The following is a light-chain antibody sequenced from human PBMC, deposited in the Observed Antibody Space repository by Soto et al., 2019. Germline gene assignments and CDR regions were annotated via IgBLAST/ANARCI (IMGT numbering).Light chain of an antibody. CDR3: QQRSNWPMST. V-gene: IGKV3D-20*02. J-gene: IGKJ5*01. Sequence: EIVLTQSPGTLSLSPGERATLSCRASQTVPSNYLAWYQQKSGQTPRLLIYGASSRATGIPARFSGSGSGTDFTLTISSLEPEDFAVYYCQQRSNWPMSTFGQGTRLEIK. CDR1: QTVPSNY. CDR2: GAS.